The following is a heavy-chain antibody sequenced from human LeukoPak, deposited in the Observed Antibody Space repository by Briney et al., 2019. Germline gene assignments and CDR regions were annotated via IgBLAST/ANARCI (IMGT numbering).Heavy chain of an antibody. CDR1: GGTFSSYA. V-gene: IGHV1-69*05. CDR3: ARGGPDIVVVPAANSPWPWFDP. Sequence: ASVKVSCKASGGTFSSYAISWVRQAPGQGLEWMGGIIPIFGTANYAQKFQGRVTITTDESTSTAYMELSSLRSEDAAVYYCARGGPDIVVVPAANSPWPWFDPWGQGTLVTVSS. CDR2: IIPIFGTA. J-gene: IGHJ5*02. D-gene: IGHD2-2*01.